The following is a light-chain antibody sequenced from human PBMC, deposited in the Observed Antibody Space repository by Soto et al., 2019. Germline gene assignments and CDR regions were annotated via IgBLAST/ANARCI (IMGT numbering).Light chain of an antibody. CDR1: QSISSW. J-gene: IGKJ2*01. CDR3: QQYNSYSYT. V-gene: IGKV1-5*03. CDR2: KAS. Sequence: DIQMTQSPSTLPASVGDRVTITCRASQSISSWLAWYQQKPGKAPKLLIYKASSLESGVPSRFSGSGSGTEFTLTISSLQPDDFATYYCQQYNSYSYTFGQGTKPEIK.